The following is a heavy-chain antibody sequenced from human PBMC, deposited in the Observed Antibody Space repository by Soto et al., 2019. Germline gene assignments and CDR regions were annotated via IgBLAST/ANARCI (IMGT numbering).Heavy chain of an antibody. V-gene: IGHV3-21*01. CDR3: ARDATYSSSSGKSYYYYYMDV. CDR1: GFTFSSYS. D-gene: IGHD6-6*01. J-gene: IGHJ6*03. Sequence: GGSLRLSCAASGFTFSSYSMNWVRQAPGKGLEWVSSISSSSSYIYYADSVKGRFTISRDNAKNSLYLQMNSLRAEDTAVYYCARDATYSSSSGKSYYYYYMDVWGKGTTVTVSS. CDR2: ISSSSSYI.